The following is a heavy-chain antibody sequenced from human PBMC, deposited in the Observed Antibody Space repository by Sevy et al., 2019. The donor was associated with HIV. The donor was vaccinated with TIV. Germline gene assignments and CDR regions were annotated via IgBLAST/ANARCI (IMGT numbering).Heavy chain of an antibody. J-gene: IGHJ4*02. V-gene: IGHV4-59*13. CDR3: ARGPTRYYFDY. CDR2: IYYSGST. CDR1: GGSINSYY. Sequence: SETLSLTCTVSGGSINSYYRSWIRQPPGKGLEWIGYIYYSGSTNYNPSLKSRVTISVDTSKNQFSLKLSSVTAADTAVYYCARGPTRYYFDYWGQGTLVTVSS. D-gene: IGHD1-1*01.